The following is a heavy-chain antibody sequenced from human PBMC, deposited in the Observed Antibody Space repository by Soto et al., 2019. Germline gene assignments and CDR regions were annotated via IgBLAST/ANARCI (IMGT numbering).Heavy chain of an antibody. CDR3: ATDSGYYGSGSYLHY. V-gene: IGHV3-30*03. CDR1: GFTFRGYG. CDR2: ISYDGGNK. D-gene: IGHD3-10*01. Sequence: QVQLVESGGGVVQPGRSLRLSCAASGFTFRGYGMHWVRQAPDKGLQWVAVISYDGGNKYYADSVKGRFTISRDNSKNTLHLQVNSLRSEDTAVYYCATDSGYYGSGSYLHYWGQGSLVTVSS. J-gene: IGHJ4*02.